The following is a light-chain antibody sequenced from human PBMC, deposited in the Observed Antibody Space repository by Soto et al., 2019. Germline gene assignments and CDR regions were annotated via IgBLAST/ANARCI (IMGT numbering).Light chain of an antibody. Sequence: DIQMTQSPSTLSASLGDRVTITCRASQSISGWLAWYQQKPGKAPNLLIYKASRLESGVPSRFSGSGSGTEFTLTISSLQPDDFATYYCQEYSSYSRTFGQGTKVEIK. V-gene: IGKV1-5*03. CDR1: QSISGW. CDR3: QEYSSYSRT. CDR2: KAS. J-gene: IGKJ1*01.